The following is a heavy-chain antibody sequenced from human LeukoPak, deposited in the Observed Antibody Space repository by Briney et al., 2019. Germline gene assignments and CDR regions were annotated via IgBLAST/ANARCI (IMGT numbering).Heavy chain of an antibody. Sequence: GRSLRPSCAASGFTFSNHGMHWVRQAPGKGLEWLAVIWSDGSNKHYADSVKGRFTISRDNSKNTLYLQMDSLRVEDTAVYYCARDRGRQVAGTHGDLDYWGQGTLVTVSS. V-gene: IGHV3-33*01. D-gene: IGHD6-19*01. CDR3: ARDRGRQVAGTHGDLDY. J-gene: IGHJ4*02. CDR1: GFTFSNHG. CDR2: IWSDGSNK.